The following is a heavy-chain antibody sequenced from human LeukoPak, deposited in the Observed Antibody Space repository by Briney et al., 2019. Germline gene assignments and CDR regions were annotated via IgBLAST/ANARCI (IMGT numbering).Heavy chain of an antibody. V-gene: IGHV4-31*03. CDR3: AGSYSDIYGDYESM. D-gene: IGHD4-17*01. CDR1: GGSISSGGYY. J-gene: IGHJ4*02. Sequence: SQTLSLTCTVSGGSISSGGYYWSWIRQHPGKGLEWIGYIYYSGSTYYNPSLKSRVTISVDTSKNQFSLKLSSVTAADTAVYYCAGSYSDIYGDYESMWGQGTLVTVSS. CDR2: IYYSGST.